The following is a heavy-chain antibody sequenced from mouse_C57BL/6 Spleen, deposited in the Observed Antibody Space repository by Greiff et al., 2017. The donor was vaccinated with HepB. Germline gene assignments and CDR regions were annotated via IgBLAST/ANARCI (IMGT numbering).Heavy chain of an antibody. J-gene: IGHJ4*01. Sequence: VKLMESGPGLVQPSQSLSISCTASGFSLTSYGVHWVRQSPGKGLEWLGVIWRGGSTDYYAALMPRLSIIKDNTKSQVFFKMTSLQADDTAIIYCAKEGTPYYAMGYWGQGTSVTVSS. CDR1: GFSLTSYG. CDR3: AKEGTPYYAMGY. V-gene: IGHV2-5*01. CDR2: IWRGGST.